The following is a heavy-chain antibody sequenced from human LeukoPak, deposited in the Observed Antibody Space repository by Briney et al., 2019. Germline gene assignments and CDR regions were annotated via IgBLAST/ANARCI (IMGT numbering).Heavy chain of an antibody. CDR2: ISGYNDNT. V-gene: IGHV1-18*01. CDR1: GYTFSNYG. Sequence: GASVKVSCKASGYTFSNYGISWVRQAPGQGLEWMGWISGYNDNTNYAQKFQGRVTMTTDTSTSTAYMELRSLRSDDTAVYYCARDLPSLRFLEWPSGGAFDIWGQGTVVTVSS. D-gene: IGHD3-3*01. CDR3: ARDLPSLRFLEWPSGGAFDI. J-gene: IGHJ3*02.